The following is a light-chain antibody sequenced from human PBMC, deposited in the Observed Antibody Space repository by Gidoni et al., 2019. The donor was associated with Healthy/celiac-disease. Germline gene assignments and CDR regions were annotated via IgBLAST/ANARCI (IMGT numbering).Light chain of an antibody. J-gene: IGLJ1*01. V-gene: IGLV3-21*04. CDR2: DDS. Sequence: SYVLTHPPSVSVAPGKTARITCGGNNTGSKSVHWYQQKPGQAPVLVIYDDSDRPSGIPERFSGSNSGNTATLTISRVEAGDEDDYYCQVWDSSSDHPVFGTGTKITVL. CDR1: NTGSKS. CDR3: QVWDSSSDHPV.